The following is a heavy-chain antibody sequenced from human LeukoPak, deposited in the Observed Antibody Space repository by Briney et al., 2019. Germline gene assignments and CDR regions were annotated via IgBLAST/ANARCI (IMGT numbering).Heavy chain of an antibody. Sequence: SQTLSLTCAIAGDSVSSNSAAWNWIRQSPSRGLEWLGRTYCRSKWYNDYAVSVKSRITINPDTSKNQFSLQLNSVTPEDTAVYYCARAVLGYCSGGSCYPLDPWGQGTLVTVSS. CDR2: TYCRSKWYN. CDR3: ARAVLGYCSGGSCYPLDP. V-gene: IGHV6-1*01. D-gene: IGHD2-15*01. J-gene: IGHJ5*02. CDR1: GDSVSSNSAA.